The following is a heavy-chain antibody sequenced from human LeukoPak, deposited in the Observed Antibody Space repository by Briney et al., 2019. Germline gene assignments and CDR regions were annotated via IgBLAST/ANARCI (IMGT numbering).Heavy chain of an antibody. CDR2: INHSGST. V-gene: IGHV4-34*01. D-gene: IGHD3-16*01. Sequence: SETLSLTCAVYGGSFSGYYWSWIRQPPGKGLEWIGEINHSGSTNYNPSLKSRVTISVHTSKNQFSLKLSSVTAADTAVYYCARETSQKGAHYMDVWGKGTTVTISS. CDR1: GGSFSGYY. J-gene: IGHJ6*03. CDR3: ARETSQKGAHYMDV.